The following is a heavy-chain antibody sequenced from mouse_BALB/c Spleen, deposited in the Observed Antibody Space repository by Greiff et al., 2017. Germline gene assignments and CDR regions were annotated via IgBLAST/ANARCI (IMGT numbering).Heavy chain of an antibody. CDR2: ISDGGSYT. V-gene: IGHV5-4*02. CDR1: GFTFSDYY. Sequence: EVQRVESGGGLVKPGGSLKLSCAASGFTFSDYYMYWVRQTPEKRLEWVATISDGGSYTYYPDSVKGRFTISRDNAKNNLYLQMSSLKSEDTAMYYCARGGRTQAWFAYWGQGTLVTVSA. D-gene: IGHD3-1*01. J-gene: IGHJ3*01. CDR3: ARGGRTQAWFAY.